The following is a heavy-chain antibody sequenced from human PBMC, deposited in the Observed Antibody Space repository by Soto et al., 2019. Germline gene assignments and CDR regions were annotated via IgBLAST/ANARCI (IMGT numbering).Heavy chain of an antibody. CDR2: ISSGSTYI. Sequence: EVQLVESGGGLVKPAGSLRLSCAASGFTFSIYSMNWVRQTPGKVLEWVSSISSGSTYIYYADSVKGRFTISRDNAKNSLYLQMNSLRAEDTAVYYCARDPRGGSEIDFWGQGTLVTVSS. J-gene: IGHJ4*02. V-gene: IGHV3-21*01. D-gene: IGHD1-26*01. CDR1: GFTFSIYS. CDR3: ARDPRGGSEIDF.